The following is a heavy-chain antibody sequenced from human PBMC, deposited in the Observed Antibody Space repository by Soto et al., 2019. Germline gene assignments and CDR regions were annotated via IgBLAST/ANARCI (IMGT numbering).Heavy chain of an antibody. D-gene: IGHD1-26*01. J-gene: IGHJ4*02. Sequence: QLQLQESGPGLVKPSETLSLTCTVSGGSISSSSYYWGWIRQPPGKGLEWIGSIYYSGSTYYNPSLKSRVTISVDTSKNQFSLKLSSVTDADTAVYYCAMYSVGAMYYWGQGTLVTVSS. CDR2: IYYSGST. V-gene: IGHV4-39*01. CDR1: GGSISSSSYY. CDR3: AMYSVGAMYY.